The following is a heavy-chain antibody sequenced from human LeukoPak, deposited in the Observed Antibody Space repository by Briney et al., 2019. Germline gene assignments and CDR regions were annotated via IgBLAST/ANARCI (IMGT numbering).Heavy chain of an antibody. Sequence: GGSLRLSCAASGFTFSSYWMSWVRQAPGKGLEWVANIKQDGSEKYYVDSVKGRFTISRDNAKNSLYLQMNSLRAEDTAVYYCARRWWQQLVVTLIDYWGQGTLVTVSS. CDR3: ARRWWQQLVVTLIDY. CDR1: GFTFSSYW. D-gene: IGHD6-13*01. V-gene: IGHV3-7*01. CDR2: IKQDGSEK. J-gene: IGHJ4*02.